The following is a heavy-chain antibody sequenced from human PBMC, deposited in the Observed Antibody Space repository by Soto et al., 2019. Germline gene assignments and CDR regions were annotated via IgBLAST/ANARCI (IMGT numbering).Heavy chain of an antibody. J-gene: IGHJ4*02. CDR3: ARDLNPRQEMLYALLGY. V-gene: IGHV3-48*01. CDR2: ISGSSSMI. D-gene: IGHD2-8*01. CDR1: GFTFSSYS. Sequence: VQLVESGGGLVQPGGSLRLSCAASGFTFSSYSMNWVRQAPGKGLEWVSYISGSSSMIYYADSVKGRFTISRDNAKNSLYLQMNSLRAEDTAVYYCARDLNPRQEMLYALLGYWGQGTRVTVSS.